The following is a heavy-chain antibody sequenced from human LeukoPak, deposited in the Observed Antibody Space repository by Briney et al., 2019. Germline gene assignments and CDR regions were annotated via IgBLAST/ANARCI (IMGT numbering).Heavy chain of an antibody. D-gene: IGHD2-15*01. Sequence: PGGSLRLSCAASGFTFSSYWTSWVRQAPGKGLEWVANIKQDGSEKYYVDSVKGRFTISRGNAKNSLYLQMNSLRAEDTAVYYCEAGGGGMDVWGQGTTVTVS. CDR2: IKQDGSEK. V-gene: IGHV3-7*03. J-gene: IGHJ6*02. CDR3: EAGGGGMDV. CDR1: GFTFSSYW.